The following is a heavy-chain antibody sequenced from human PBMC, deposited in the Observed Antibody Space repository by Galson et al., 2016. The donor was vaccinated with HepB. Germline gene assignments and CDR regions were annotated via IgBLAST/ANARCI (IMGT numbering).Heavy chain of an antibody. CDR3: ARLVVPPAIPGAYYYYGMDV. CDR1: GASINSSVYY. CDR2: VYYSGST. V-gene: IGHV4-39*01. Sequence: SETLSLTCTVPGASINSSVYYWGWVRQPPGKGLEWIGSVYYSGSTLYNPSLKRRVTIAVDTSENQFSLKLTSMTAADTAVYYCARLVVPPAIPGAYYYYGMDVWGQGTTVTVSS. D-gene: IGHD2-2*02. J-gene: IGHJ6*02.